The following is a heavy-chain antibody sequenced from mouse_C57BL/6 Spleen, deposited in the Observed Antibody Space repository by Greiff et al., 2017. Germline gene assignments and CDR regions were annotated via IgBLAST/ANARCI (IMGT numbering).Heavy chain of an antibody. CDR3: AASTTVVEGWYFDV. CDR2: IDPSDSYT. CDR1: GYTFTSYW. D-gene: IGHD1-1*01. Sequence: QVHVKQPGAELVKPGASVKLSCKASGYTFTSYWMQWVKQRPGQGLEWIGEIDPSDSYTNYNQKFKGKATLTVDTSSSTAYMQLSSLTSEDSAVYYCAASTTVVEGWYFDVWGTGTTVTVSS. V-gene: IGHV1-50*01. J-gene: IGHJ1*03.